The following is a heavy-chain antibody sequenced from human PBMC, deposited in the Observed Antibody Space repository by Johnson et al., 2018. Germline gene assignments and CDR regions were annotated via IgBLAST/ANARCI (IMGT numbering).Heavy chain of an antibody. CDR1: GFTFSNYG. Sequence: QVQLVESGGGVVQPGRSLRLSCAASGFTFSNYGMHWVRQAPGKGLEWVAIISYDGSNEYYGDSVKGRFTISRDNSKDTLYLQMNILRAEDTAVYYCAKDPWSEYSSGGVIYYSYMDVWGKGTTVTVSS. D-gene: IGHD6-19*01. V-gene: IGHV3-30*18. CDR3: AKDPWSEYSSGGVIYYSYMDV. CDR2: ISYDGSNE. J-gene: IGHJ6*03.